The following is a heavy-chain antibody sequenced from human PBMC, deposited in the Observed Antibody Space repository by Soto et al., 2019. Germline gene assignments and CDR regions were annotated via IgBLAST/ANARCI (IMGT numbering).Heavy chain of an antibody. CDR1: GGTFSSSG. D-gene: IGHD1-1*01. V-gene: IGHV1-69*01. J-gene: IGHJ4*02. Sequence: QVQLVPSGAEVRKPGSSVKVSCKASGGTFSSSGINWVRQAPGQGLEWIGGIIPLSGTSSHAQKFQGRVTITADESTGTVNMELGSLTSDDTAVYYCATSGDTTGYFDHWGQGTLVTVSS. CDR2: IIPLSGTS. CDR3: ATSGDTTGYFDH.